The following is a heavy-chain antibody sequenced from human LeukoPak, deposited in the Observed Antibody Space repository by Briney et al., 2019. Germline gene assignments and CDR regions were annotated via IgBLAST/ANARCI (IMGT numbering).Heavy chain of an antibody. V-gene: IGHV1-18*01. CDR1: GYTFTSYG. D-gene: IGHD2-2*01. J-gene: IGHJ4*02. Sequence: ASVKVSCKASGYTFTSYGISWVRQAPGQGLEWMGWISAYNGNTNYAQKHQGRVTMTTDTSTSTAYMELRSLRSDDTAVYYCARVIVVVLAAMGLADYWGQGTLVTVSS. CDR2: ISAYNGNT. CDR3: ARVIVVVLAAMGLADY.